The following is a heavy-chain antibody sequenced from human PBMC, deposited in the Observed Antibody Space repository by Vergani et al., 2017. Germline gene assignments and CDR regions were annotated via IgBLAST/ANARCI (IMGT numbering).Heavy chain of an antibody. Sequence: EVQLLESGGGLVQPGGSLRLSCAASGFTFSSYAMSWVRDAPGKGLEWVSAISGSGGSTYYADSVKGRFTISRDNSKNTLYLQMNSLRAEDTAVCYRAKAPDEAMVTSDYWGQGTLVTVSS. CDR3: AKAPDEAMVTSDY. CDR2: ISGSGGST. CDR1: GFTFSSYA. V-gene: IGHV3-23*01. J-gene: IGHJ4*02. D-gene: IGHD5-18*01.